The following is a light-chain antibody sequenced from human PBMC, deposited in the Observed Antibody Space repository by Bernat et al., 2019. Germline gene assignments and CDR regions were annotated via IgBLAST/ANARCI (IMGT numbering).Light chain of an antibody. J-gene: IGKJ1*01. CDR1: QSVLYSSNNKNY. CDR3: QQYYKTPRT. V-gene: IGKV4-1*01. CDR2: CAS. Sequence: DIVMTQSPDSLAVSLGERATINCKSSQSVLYSSNNKNYLAWYQQKPGQPPTLLIYCASTRESGVPDRFSGSGSGTDFTLTISSLQAEDVAVYYCQQYYKTPRTFGQGTKVEIK.